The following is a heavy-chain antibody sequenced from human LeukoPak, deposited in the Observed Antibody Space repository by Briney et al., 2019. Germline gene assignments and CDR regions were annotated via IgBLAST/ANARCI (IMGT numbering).Heavy chain of an antibody. CDR3: ARVYSGVATIGWPMGHRGRSGYYFDY. V-gene: IGHV4-39*01. CDR1: GGSISSSSYY. J-gene: IGHJ4*02. D-gene: IGHD5-12*01. CDR2: IYYSGST. Sequence: PSETLSLTCTVSGGSISSSSYYWGWIRQPPGKGLEWIGSIYYSGSTYYNPSLKSRVTISVDTSKNQFSLKLSSVTAADTAVYYCARVYSGVATIGWPMGHRGRSGYYFDYWGQGTLVTVSS.